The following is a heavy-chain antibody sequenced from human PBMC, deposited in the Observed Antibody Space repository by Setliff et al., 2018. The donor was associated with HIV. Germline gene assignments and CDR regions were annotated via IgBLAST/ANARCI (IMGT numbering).Heavy chain of an antibody. CDR2: IYSGGNN. Sequence: LSLTCTVSGGSISSGSYYWSWIRQPAGKGLEWIGRIYSGGNNNYNPSLKSRVVMSVDTSKNQFSLKLTSVTDAETATYNCARSYFDMMTGYYTFDYWGQGTPVTVSS. J-gene: IGHJ4*02. CDR1: GGSISSGSYY. D-gene: IGHD3-9*01. V-gene: IGHV4-61*02. CDR3: ARSYFDMMTGYYTFDY.